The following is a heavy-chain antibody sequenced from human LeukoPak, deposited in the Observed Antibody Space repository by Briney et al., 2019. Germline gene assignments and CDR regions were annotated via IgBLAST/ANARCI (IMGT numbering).Heavy chain of an antibody. V-gene: IGHV4-4*09. CDR3: ARSPFVGGVGATSWYFDL. CDR2: IYTSADI. Sequence: PSETLSLTCTVSGASITSYYWTWIRQPPGKELEWIGNIYTSADINFNPSLKNRVTISLDASKRQFSLKLNSVSAADTAIYYCARSPFVGGVGATSWYFDLWGRGALVTVSS. J-gene: IGHJ2*01. D-gene: IGHD1-26*01. CDR1: GASITSYY.